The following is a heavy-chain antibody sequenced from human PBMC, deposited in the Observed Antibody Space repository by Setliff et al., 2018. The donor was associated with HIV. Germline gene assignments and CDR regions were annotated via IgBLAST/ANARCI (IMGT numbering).Heavy chain of an antibody. Sequence: PSETLSLPCTVSGDSLIGFYWGWLRQPPGEGPEWIGHISSSGSTNYSPSLRSRVIMSVDTSQTLFSLILTSVTAADTAVYYCARGLTSRRGNWFDPWGQGTLVTVSS. V-gene: IGHV4-59*01. J-gene: IGHJ5*02. CDR1: GDSLIGFY. CDR3: ARGLTSRRGNWFDP. D-gene: IGHD3-10*01. CDR2: ISSSGST.